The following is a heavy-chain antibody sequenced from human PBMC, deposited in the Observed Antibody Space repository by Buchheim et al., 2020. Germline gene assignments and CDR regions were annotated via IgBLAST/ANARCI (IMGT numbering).Heavy chain of an antibody. CDR3: AKATYTYGTGYCDY. D-gene: IGHD4-17*01. V-gene: IGHV3-23*01. Sequence: EVQLLESGGGLVQPGESLRLSCAAPGFIFSSYAMSWVRQAPGKGLEWFSAISGVSITTYYADSVKGRFTISRDDSNSTLYLQMNSLRVEDTAVYYCAKATYTYGTGYCDYWGQGT. CDR1: GFIFSSYA. J-gene: IGHJ4*02. CDR2: ISGVSITT.